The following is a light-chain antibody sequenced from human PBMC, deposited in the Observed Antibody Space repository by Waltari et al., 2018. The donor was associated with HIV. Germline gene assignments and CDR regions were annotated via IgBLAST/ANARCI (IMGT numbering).Light chain of an antibody. CDR1: ALPKHF. CDR3: QSAHISHTI. J-gene: IGLJ2*01. V-gene: IGLV3-25*03. Sequence: YDLTQAPSVSVYPGQTAKITYSGDALPKHFVSWYRQRPGQAPMIIIFQDFERPSGIPTCFSSFTSGTTATLTISEVQALYEADYYCQSAHISHTIFCVVTKLTVL. CDR2: QDF.